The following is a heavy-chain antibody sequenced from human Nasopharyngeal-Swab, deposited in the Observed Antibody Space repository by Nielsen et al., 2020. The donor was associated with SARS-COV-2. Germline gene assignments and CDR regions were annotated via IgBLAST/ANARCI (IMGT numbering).Heavy chain of an antibody. D-gene: IGHD6-19*01. V-gene: IGHV4-39*01. CDR3: ARPRGSGWYREAFDI. Sequence: WIRQPPGKGLEWIGSIYYSGSTYYNPSLKSRVTISVDTSKNQFSPKLSSVTAADTAVYYCARPRGSGWYREAFDIWGQGTMVTVSS. J-gene: IGHJ3*02. CDR2: IYYSGST.